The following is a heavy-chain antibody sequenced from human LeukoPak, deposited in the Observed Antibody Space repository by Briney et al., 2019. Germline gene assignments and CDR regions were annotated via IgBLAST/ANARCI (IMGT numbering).Heavy chain of an antibody. CDR2: ISSSGSTI. CDR3: ARAAGWGAFDI. CDR1: GFTFRPYD. V-gene: IGHV3-11*04. Sequence: GGSLRLSCAASGFTFRPYDMSWVRQAPGKGLEWVSYISSSGSTIYYADSVKGRFTISRDNAKNSLYLQMNSLRAEDTAVYYCARAAGWGAFDIWGQGTMVTVSS. J-gene: IGHJ3*02. D-gene: IGHD1-14*01.